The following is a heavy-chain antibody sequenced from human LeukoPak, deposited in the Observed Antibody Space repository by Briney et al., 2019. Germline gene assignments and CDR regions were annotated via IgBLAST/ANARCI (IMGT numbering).Heavy chain of an antibody. Sequence: GASVKVSCKASGYTFINYEMRRVRQAPGQVLEWMGWISAYNGNTNYVQKLQGGVTMTTDTSTSTAYMELRSLRSDDTAVYYCARDPAVGDIVVVPAAKSYYYYYGMDVWGQGTTVTVSS. J-gene: IGHJ6*02. CDR1: GYTFINYE. D-gene: IGHD2-2*01. CDR3: ARDPAVGDIVVVPAAKSYYYYYGMDV. CDR2: ISAYNGNT. V-gene: IGHV1-18*01.